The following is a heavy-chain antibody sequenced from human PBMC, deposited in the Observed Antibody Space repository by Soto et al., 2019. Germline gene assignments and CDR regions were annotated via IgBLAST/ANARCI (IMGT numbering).Heavy chain of an antibody. D-gene: IGHD4-4*01. V-gene: IGHV4-39*01. CDR2: IYYSGST. CDR1: GGSISSSSYY. CDR3: ARDYSNYYYYYGMDV. J-gene: IGHJ6*02. Sequence: SETLSLTCTVSGGSISSSSYYWGWIRQPPGKGLEWIGSIYYSGSTYYNPSLKSRVTISVDTSKNQFSLKLSSVTAADTAVYYCARDYSNYYYYYGMDVWGQGTTVTSP.